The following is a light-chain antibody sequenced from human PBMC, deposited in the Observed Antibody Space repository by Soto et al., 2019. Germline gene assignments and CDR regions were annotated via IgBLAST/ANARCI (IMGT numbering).Light chain of an antibody. J-gene: IGLJ1*01. Sequence: QCLLTLPASVSGSPGKSITISCTGTSSGIRDYNYVSWYQQLPGNAPKLIMYEVSNRPSGISNRFSGSKSGNTASLTISGLQAEDEAHYYCSSKSPDFFGTGTKVTVL. CDR3: SSKSPDF. V-gene: IGLV2-14*01. CDR1: SSGIRDYNY. CDR2: EVS.